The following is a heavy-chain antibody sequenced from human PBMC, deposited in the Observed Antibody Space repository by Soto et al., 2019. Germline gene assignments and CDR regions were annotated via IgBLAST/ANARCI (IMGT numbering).Heavy chain of an antibody. V-gene: IGHV4-30-4*01. D-gene: IGHD2-21*02. CDR2: IYYSGST. CDR1: GGSISSGDYY. J-gene: IGHJ4*02. CDR3: ARVSVTEDFDY. Sequence: SETLSLTCTVSGGSISSGDYYWSWIRQPPGKGLEWIGYIYYSGSTYYNPSLKSRVTISVDTSKNQFSLKLSSVTAADTAVYYCARVSVTEDFDYWGQGTLVTVSS.